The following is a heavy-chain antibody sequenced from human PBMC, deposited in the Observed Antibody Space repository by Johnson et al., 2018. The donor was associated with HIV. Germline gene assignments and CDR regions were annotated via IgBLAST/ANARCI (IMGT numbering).Heavy chain of an antibody. CDR3: ARGEDYGGNFGALDI. D-gene: IGHD4-23*01. CDR1: GFTFSSYA. CDR2: ISYDGCNK. J-gene: IGHJ3*02. Sequence: QVQLVESGGGVVQPGRSLRLSCAASGFTFSSYAMHWVRHAPGKGLEWVAVISYDGCNKYYADSVKGRFTIARDNSKNTLYLQMNSLRDEDTAVYYCARGEDYGGNFGALDIWGQGTMVTVSS. V-gene: IGHV3-30-3*01.